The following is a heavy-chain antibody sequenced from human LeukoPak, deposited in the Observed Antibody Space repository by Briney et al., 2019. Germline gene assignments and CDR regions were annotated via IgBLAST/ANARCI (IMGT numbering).Heavy chain of an antibody. CDR1: GGSFSGYY. J-gene: IGHJ6*03. CDR2: INHSGST. CDR3: ARVGCSGGTCYWVGGPYYYYMDV. V-gene: IGHV4-34*01. Sequence: PSETLSLTCAVYGGSFSGYYWSWIRQPPGKGLEWIGEINHSGSTNYNPSLKSRVTISVDTSKNQFSLKLSSVTAADTAVYYCARVGCSGGTCYWVGGPYYYYMDVWGKGTTVTISS. D-gene: IGHD2-15*01.